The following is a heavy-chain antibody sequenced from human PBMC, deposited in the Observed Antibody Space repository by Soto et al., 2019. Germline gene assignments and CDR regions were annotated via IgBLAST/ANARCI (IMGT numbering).Heavy chain of an antibody. D-gene: IGHD2-15*01. CDR3: ATRHLPYCSGGTCNPFGC. V-gene: IGHV3-23*01. J-gene: IGHJ4*02. Sequence: PGGSLRLSCAASGFTFTTYAMSWVRQAPGKGLEWVSTISVRGDSTYYADSVKGRFAVSRDNSKNTIYLQMNSLRAEDTAIYYCATRHLPYCSGGTCNPFGCWGRGTRGTVAS. CDR2: ISVRGDST. CDR1: GFTFTTYA.